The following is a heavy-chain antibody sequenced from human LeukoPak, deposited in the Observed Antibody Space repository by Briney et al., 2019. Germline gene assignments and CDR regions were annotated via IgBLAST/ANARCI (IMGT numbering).Heavy chain of an antibody. V-gene: IGHV3-48*01. J-gene: IGHJ4*02. CDR3: ARGTGDHSPVPLLR. Sequence: TGGSLRLSCAASGFTFNTYTMNWVRQAPGKGLEWVSYISGSSGIIDYADSVRGRFTISRDNAKNSLYLQMNSLRAEDTAVYYCARGTGDHSPVPLLRWGQGTLVTVSS. CDR1: GFTFNTYT. D-gene: IGHD7-27*01. CDR2: ISGSSGII.